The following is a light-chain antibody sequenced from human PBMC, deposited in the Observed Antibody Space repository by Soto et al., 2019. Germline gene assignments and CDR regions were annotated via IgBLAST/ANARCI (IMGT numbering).Light chain of an antibody. V-gene: IGKV3-15*01. CDR1: HIVMKD. CDR3: QQYKKWPPT. J-gene: IGKJ4*01. Sequence: VMTQSPATLSVSPGERATLSCRASHIVMKDLAWYQQKPGQAPRLLIYDSSTRASGIPPRFSGGGSVTDVSLAICSLQSEDFAVYYCQQYKKWPPTVGGGTKVDSK. CDR2: DSS.